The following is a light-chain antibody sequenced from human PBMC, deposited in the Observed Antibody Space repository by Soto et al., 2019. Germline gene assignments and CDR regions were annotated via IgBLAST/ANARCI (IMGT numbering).Light chain of an antibody. CDR2: GPS. V-gene: IGKV3-20*01. CDR3: QQYGSSTLT. Sequence: ENVLTQSPGTLSLSPGERATLSCRASQSVSSTFLAWYQQKPGQAPRLLIYGPSSRATGIPDRFSGSGSGTDFTLTNSRLGAEDSSMEYCQQYGSSTLTFGGGTKVEIK. CDR1: QSVSSTF. J-gene: IGKJ4*01.